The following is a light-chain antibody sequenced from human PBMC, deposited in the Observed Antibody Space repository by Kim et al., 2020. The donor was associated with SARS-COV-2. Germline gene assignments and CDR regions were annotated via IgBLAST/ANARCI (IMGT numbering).Light chain of an antibody. Sequence: APVGDRVTITCRASQGISNYLAWYQQKPGKVPKLLIYSASTSRSGGPSRFSGSGSGTDFTLTISSLQPEDVATYYCQKYNSAPNTFGQGTKLEI. V-gene: IGKV1-27*01. CDR3: QKYNSAPNT. CDR2: SAS. CDR1: QGISNY. J-gene: IGKJ2*01.